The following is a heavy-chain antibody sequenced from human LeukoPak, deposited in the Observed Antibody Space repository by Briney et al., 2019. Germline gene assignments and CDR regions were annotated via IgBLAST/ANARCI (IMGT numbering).Heavy chain of an antibody. CDR1: GGTFSSYA. D-gene: IGHD1-26*01. CDR2: IIPIFGTA. V-gene: IGHV1-69*05. Sequence: SVKVSCKASGGTFSSYAISWVRQAPGQGLEWMGGIIPIFGTANYAQKFQGRVTMTRDTSTSTVYMELSSLRSEDTAVYYCARPGGRSWELLQGYYYYGMDVWGQGTTVTVSS. CDR3: ARPGGRSWELLQGYYYYGMDV. J-gene: IGHJ6*02.